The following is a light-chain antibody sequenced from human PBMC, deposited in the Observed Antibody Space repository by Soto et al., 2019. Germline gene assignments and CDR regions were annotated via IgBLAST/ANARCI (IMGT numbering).Light chain of an antibody. Sequence: QSFLTQPPSASGTPGQRVTISCSGSSSNIGSNYVYWYQQLPGTAPKLLIYSNNQRPSGVPDRFSGSKSGTSASLAISGPRSEDEADYYCAAWDDGLSGYVFGTGTKVTVL. CDR1: SSNIGSNY. CDR3: AAWDDGLSGYV. CDR2: SNN. V-gene: IGLV1-47*02. J-gene: IGLJ1*01.